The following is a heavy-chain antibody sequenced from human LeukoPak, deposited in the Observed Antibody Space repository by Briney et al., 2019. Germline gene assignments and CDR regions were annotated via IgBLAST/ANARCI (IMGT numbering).Heavy chain of an antibody. CDR2: MNPNSGNT. CDR3: ARGDTYYDFWSGYYVSGYFDY. V-gene: IGHV1-8*02. CDR1: GYTFTSYG. Sequence: ASVKVSCKASGYTFTSYGINWVRQATGQGLEWMGWMNPNSGNTGYAQKFQGRVTMTRNTSISTAYMELSSLRSEDTAVYYCARGDTYYDFWSGYYVSGYFDYWGQGTLVTVSS. D-gene: IGHD3-3*01. J-gene: IGHJ4*02.